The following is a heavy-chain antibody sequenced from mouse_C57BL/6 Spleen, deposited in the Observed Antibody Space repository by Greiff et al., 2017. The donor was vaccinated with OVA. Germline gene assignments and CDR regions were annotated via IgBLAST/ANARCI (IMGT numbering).Heavy chain of an antibody. CDR1: GYTFTTYP. CDR3: ARSTPLITTVVADYFDY. CDR2: FHPYNDDT. J-gene: IGHJ2*01. Sequence: QVQLQQSGAELVKPGASVKMSCKASGYTFTTYPIEWMKQNHGKSLEWIGNFHPYNDDTKYNEKFKGKATLTVEKSSSTVYLELSRLTSDDSAVYYCARSTPLITTVVADYFDYWGQGTTLTVSS. V-gene: IGHV1-47*01. D-gene: IGHD1-1*01.